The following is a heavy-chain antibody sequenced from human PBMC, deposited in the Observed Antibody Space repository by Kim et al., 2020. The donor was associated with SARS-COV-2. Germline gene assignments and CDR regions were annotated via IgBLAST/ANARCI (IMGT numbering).Heavy chain of an antibody. D-gene: IGHD3-10*01. V-gene: IGHV3-30*04. CDR2: ISYDGSNK. Sequence: GGSLRLSCAASGFTFSSYAMHWVRQAPGKGLEWVAVISYDGSNKYYADSVKGRFTISRDNSKNTLYLQMNSLRAEDTAVYYCARDQLWFGELLTFDYWGQGTLVTVSS. J-gene: IGHJ4*02. CDR1: GFTFSSYA. CDR3: ARDQLWFGELLTFDY.